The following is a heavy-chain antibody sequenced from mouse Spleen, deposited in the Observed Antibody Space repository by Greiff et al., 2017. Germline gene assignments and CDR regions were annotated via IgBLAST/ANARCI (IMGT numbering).Heavy chain of an antibody. CDR2: INPCNGRT. V-gene: IGHV1S81*02. J-gene: IGHJ3*01. Sequence: QVQLQQSGAELVQPGASVKLSCKTSGYTFTNYWMHWVNQRPGQGLEWIGEINPCNGRTNYNEKFKNKATLTVDKSSSTAYMQLSSLTSDDSAVYYCARMEGVSRFAYWGQGTLVTVAA. CDR1: GYTFTNYW. CDR3: ARMEGVSRFAY.